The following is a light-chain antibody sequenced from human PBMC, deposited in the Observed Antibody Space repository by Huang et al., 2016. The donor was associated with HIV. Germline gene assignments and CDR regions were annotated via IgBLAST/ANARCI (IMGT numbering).Light chain of an antibody. CDR2: EVS. J-gene: IGKJ5*01. V-gene: IGKV2D-29*01. Sequence: DIVMTQTPLSLSVAPGQPASISCNSTPSLLYIDGTTHLYWYLQKPGQPPHLLISEVSNRFSGVPDRCSGSGSGTHFTLTIVRVEAEDVAFYYCMQGMQLPFTFGQGTRLEIK. CDR1: PSLLYIDGTTH. CDR3: MQGMQLPFT.